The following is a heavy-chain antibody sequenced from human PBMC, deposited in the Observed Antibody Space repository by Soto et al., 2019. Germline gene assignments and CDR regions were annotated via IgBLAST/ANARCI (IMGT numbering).Heavy chain of an antibody. J-gene: IGHJ6*02. D-gene: IGHD6-19*01. CDR2: TYYRSKWYN. CDR3: ARDTLAVADNVRFNYYYGMDV. CDR1: GDSVSSNSAA. Sequence: SQTLSLTCAISGDSVSSNSAAWNWIRQSPSRGLEWLGRTYYRSKWYNDYAVSVKSRITINPDTSKNQFSLQLNSVTPEDTAVYYCARDTLAVADNVRFNYYYGMDVWGQGTTVTVSS. V-gene: IGHV6-1*01.